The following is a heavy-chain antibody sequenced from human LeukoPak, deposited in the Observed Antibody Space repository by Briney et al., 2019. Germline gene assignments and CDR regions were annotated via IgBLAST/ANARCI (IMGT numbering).Heavy chain of an antibody. CDR2: ISYDGSNK. J-gene: IGHJ4*02. D-gene: IGHD6-13*01. CDR3: AKGDSSSWIDY. Sequence: GGSLRLSCTASGFTFSSYGMHWVRQAPGKGVEGVAVISYDGSNKYYAVSVKGRFTISRDNSKNTLYLQMNSLRAEDTAVYYCAKGDSSSWIDYWGQGTLVTVSS. V-gene: IGHV3-30*18. CDR1: GFTFSSYG.